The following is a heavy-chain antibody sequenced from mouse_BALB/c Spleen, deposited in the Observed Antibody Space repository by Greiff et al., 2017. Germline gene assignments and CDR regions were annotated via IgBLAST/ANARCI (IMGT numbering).Heavy chain of an antibody. V-gene: IGHV3-8*02. CDR3: ARFMITTMNWYFDV. J-gene: IGHJ1*01. D-gene: IGHD2-4*01. Sequence: VQLKESGPSLVKPSQTLSLTCSVTGDSITSGYWNWIRKFPGNKLEYMGYISYSGSTYYNPSLKSRISITRDTSKNQYYLQLNSVTTEDTATYYCARFMITTMNWYFDVWGAGTTVTVSS. CDR1: GDSITSGY. CDR2: ISYSGST.